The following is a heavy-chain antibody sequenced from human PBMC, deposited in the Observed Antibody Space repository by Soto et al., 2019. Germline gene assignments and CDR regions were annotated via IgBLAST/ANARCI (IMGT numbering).Heavy chain of an antibody. V-gene: IGHV4-31*03. CDR1: GGSIRSGGYY. D-gene: IGHD2-2*01. CDR2: IYYTGTT. J-gene: IGHJ5*02. CDR3: ARASLGYCSSTSCRSNWFDP. Sequence: QVQLQESGPGLVKPSQTLSLTCTVSGGSIRSGGYYWTWIRQHPGKGLEWIGYIYYTGTTYYNPSLKSRVTISVDTSKNQLSLKLRSVTAADTAVYYCARASLGYCSSTSCRSNWFDPWGQGNLVTVSS.